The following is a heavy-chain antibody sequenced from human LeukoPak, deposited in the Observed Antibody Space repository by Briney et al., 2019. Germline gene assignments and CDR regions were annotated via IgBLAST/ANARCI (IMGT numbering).Heavy chain of an antibody. CDR2: ISAYNGNT. J-gene: IGHJ6*02. CDR3: ARDEYCSGGSCYQGNYYYYGMDV. D-gene: IGHD2-15*01. V-gene: IGHV1-18*01. CDR1: GYTFTSYG. Sequence: ASVKVSCKASGYTFTSYGISWVRQAPGQGLEWMGRISAYNGNTNYAQKLQGRVTMTTDTSTSTAYMELRSPRSDDTAVYYCARDEYCSGGSCYQGNYYYYGMDVWGQGTTVTVSS.